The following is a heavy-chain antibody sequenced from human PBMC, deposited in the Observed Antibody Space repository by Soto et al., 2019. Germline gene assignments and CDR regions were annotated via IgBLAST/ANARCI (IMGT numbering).Heavy chain of an antibody. V-gene: IGHV3-30-3*01. CDR2: ISYDGSNK. CDR3: AREMRIAALPSYYGMDV. Sequence: QVQLVESGGGVVQPGRSLRLSCAASGFTFSSYAMHWVRQAPGKGLEWVAVISYDGSNKYYADSVKGRFTISRDNSKNTLYLQMNSLRAEDTAVYYCAREMRIAALPSYYGMDVWGQGTTVTVSS. J-gene: IGHJ6*02. D-gene: IGHD6-6*01. CDR1: GFTFSSYA.